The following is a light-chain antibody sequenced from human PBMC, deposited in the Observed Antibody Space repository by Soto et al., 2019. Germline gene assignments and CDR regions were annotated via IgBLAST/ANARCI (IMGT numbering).Light chain of an antibody. V-gene: IGKV1-39*01. CDR2: AAS. CDR3: LQNYSAPLT. J-gene: IGKJ4*01. CDR1: QSVRWF. Sequence: DIAMTQSPSSLSASVGDRVSISCRASQSVRWFLNWFQQKPGEAPKVLIYAASHLKTGVPSRFSVRCSGTDFTLTISGLQPEDFATYCCLQNYSAPLTFGGGTRVESK.